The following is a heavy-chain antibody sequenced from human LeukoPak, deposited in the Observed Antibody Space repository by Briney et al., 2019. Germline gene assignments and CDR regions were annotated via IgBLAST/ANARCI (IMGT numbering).Heavy chain of an antibody. J-gene: IGHJ4*02. CDR2: ISGSGGRT. CDR3: AKGPRTVRFGDRHKGIFDY. D-gene: IGHD3-10*01. CDR1: GFTFDDYA. Sequence: GGSLRLSCAASGFTFDDYAMHWVRQAPGKGLEWVSDISGSGGRTYYVDSVKGRFTISRDNGKNMLYLQMNSLRAEDTAVYYCAKGPRTVRFGDRHKGIFDYWGQGTLVTVSS. V-gene: IGHV3-23*01.